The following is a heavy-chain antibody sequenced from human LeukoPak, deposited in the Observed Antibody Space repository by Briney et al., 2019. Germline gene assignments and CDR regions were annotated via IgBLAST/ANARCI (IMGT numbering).Heavy chain of an antibody. Sequence: GGSLRLSCTVSGFTVSSNSMSWVRQAPGKGLEWVSFIYSGGNTHYSDSVKGRFTISRDNSRNTLYLQMNSLRAEDTAVYYCARRAGEYSHPYDYWGQGTLVTVSS. CDR3: ARRAGEYSHPYDY. J-gene: IGHJ4*02. V-gene: IGHV3-53*01. CDR1: GFTVSSNS. CDR2: IYSGGNT. D-gene: IGHD4-17*01.